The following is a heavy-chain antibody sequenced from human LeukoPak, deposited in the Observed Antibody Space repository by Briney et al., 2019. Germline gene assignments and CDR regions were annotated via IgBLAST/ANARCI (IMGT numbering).Heavy chain of an antibody. CDR3: ARLWSAG. J-gene: IGHJ4*02. CDR2: IIPILGIA. CDR1: GGTFTCNA. D-gene: IGHD3-10*01. V-gene: IGHV1-69*04. Sequence: SVKVSCTASGGTFTCNAISWGRQGPGQGREWIERIIPILGIANYGQKFKGRVKITADKSTNTAYMELSSMRFEDSATYYCARLWSAGWGQGTLVTVSS.